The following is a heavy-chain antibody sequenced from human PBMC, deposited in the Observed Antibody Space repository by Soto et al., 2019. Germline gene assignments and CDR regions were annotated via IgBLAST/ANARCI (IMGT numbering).Heavy chain of an antibody. D-gene: IGHD6-19*01. CDR3: ASTTGYSSGWAFDY. CDR1: GLTFSDYY. Sequence: QVQLVESGGGLVKPGGSLRLSCAASGLTFSDYYMSCIRQAPGNGLEWVSYISSSGSSTYYVDSVKGRFTISRDKAHNSLYLQMNRLRAEDTAVYYCASTTGYSSGWAFDYWCQGTLVTISS. J-gene: IGHJ4*02. CDR2: ISSSGSST. V-gene: IGHV3-11*01.